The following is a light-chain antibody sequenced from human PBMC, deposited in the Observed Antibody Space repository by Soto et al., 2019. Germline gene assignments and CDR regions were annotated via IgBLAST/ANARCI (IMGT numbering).Light chain of an antibody. CDR2: ANN. CDR3: QSHDSSLSGSL. Sequence: QSVLTQPPSVSGAPGQRVTIFCTGSSSNIGAPYDVHWYQQLPGAAPKLLIYANNVRPSGVPDRFSGSKSDTSASLAISGLQAEDEADYYCQSHDSSLSGSLFGGGTKVTVL. V-gene: IGLV1-40*01. J-gene: IGLJ2*01. CDR1: SSNIGAPYD.